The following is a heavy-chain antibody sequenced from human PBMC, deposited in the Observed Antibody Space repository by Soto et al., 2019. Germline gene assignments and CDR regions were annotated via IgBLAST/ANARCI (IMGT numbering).Heavy chain of an antibody. D-gene: IGHD3-10*01. CDR1: GYTFTSYA. V-gene: IGHV1-3*01. CDR2: INAGNGNT. J-gene: IGHJ4*02. Sequence: ASVKVSCKASGYTFTSYAMHWVRQAPGQRLEWMGWINAGNGNTKYSQKFQGRVTITRDTSASTAYMELSSLRSEDTAVYYCARVGGRDLWFGELSHFDYWGQGTLVTVSS. CDR3: ARVGGRDLWFGELSHFDY.